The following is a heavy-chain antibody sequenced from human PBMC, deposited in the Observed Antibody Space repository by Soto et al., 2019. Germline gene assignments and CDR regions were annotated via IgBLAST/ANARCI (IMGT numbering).Heavy chain of an antibody. Sequence: NPSETLSLTCTVSNDSIRSGTYYWAWIRQPPGRGLEWIESLSYLGTTDYNPSLKSRVTISKDASKNQFSLKLTSMTAADTAVYYCATGRSESGWYEDHFWGHGTLVTVSS. D-gene: IGHD6-19*01. CDR1: NDSIRSGTYY. V-gene: IGHV4-39*01. CDR3: ATGRSESGWYEDHF. J-gene: IGHJ4*01. CDR2: LSYLGTT.